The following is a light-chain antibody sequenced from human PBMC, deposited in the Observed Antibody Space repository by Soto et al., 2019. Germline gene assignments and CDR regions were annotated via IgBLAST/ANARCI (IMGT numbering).Light chain of an antibody. CDR3: QHHNSYSQT. V-gene: IGKV1-5*01. J-gene: IGKJ1*01. CDR1: QSIRYY. CDR2: GAS. Sequence: DIQLTQSPPTLSASVEDRVTITCRASQSIRYYLAWYQQMPGKAPKLLIYGASSLQSGVPSRFSGSGSGTEFTLTISSLQPHDFATYFCQHHNSYSQTFGQGTKVELK.